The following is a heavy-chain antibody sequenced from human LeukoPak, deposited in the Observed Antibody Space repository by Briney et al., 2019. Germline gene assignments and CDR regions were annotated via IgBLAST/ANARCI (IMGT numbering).Heavy chain of an antibody. CDR3: AKAPVTSCRGAFCYPFDY. CDR1: GFSFCSYA. CDR2: MSSSDDGR. J-gene: IGHJ4*02. V-gene: IGHV3-23*01. Sequence: GGSLRLSCATSGFSFCSYAMSWVRQAPGKGLEWVSAMSSSDDGRYYAASVRGRFTISRDTSRSTLYLQMNSLRAEDAAVYYCAKAPVTSCRGAFCYPFDYWGQGTLVTVSS. D-gene: IGHD2-15*01.